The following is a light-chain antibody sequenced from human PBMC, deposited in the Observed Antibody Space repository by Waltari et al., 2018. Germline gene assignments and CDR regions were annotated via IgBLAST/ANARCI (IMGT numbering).Light chain of an antibody. J-gene: IGKJ4*01. Sequence: DIQMTQSPSSLSASVGDRVTITCQASQDITNYLNWYQQKPGKAPNLLIYDASNLETGVPSRFSGTGSGTHFTFTITSLHPEDVAIYFCQQYDNLPLTFGGGTRVEIK. V-gene: IGKV1-33*01. CDR2: DAS. CDR3: QQYDNLPLT. CDR1: QDITNY.